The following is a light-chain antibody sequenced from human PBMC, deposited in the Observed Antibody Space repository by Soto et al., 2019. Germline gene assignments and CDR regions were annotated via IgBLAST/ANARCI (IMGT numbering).Light chain of an antibody. J-gene: IGLJ2*01. Sequence: QSALTQPPSASGSPGQSVTISCTGTSSDVGGYNFVSWYQQHPGKAPKLMIYEVYKRPSGVPGRFSGSKSGNTASLTVSGLQAEDEADYYCSSYAGSNNFVVFGGGTKLTVL. CDR1: SSDVGGYNF. CDR3: SSYAGSNNFVV. CDR2: EVY. V-gene: IGLV2-8*01.